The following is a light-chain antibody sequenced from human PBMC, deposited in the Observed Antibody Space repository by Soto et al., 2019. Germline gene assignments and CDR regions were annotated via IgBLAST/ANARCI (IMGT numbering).Light chain of an antibody. CDR3: QVWDSSSDHVV. V-gene: IGLV3-21*04. J-gene: IGLJ2*01. CDR2: YDS. Sequence: SYVLTQPPSVSVAPGKTARITCGGNNIGSKSVHWYQQKTGQAPVLVIYYDSDRPSGIPERFSGSNSGNMATLTISRVEAGDEADYYCQVWDSSSDHVVFGGVTKVTVL. CDR1: NIGSKS.